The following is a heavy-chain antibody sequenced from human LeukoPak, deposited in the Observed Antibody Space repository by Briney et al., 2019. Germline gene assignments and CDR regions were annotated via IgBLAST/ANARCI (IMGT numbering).Heavy chain of an antibody. J-gene: IGHJ6*03. CDR2: IYNSGGV. CDR1: GGSISSGGSF. CDR3: ARGHHYYYYMDV. Sequence: SETLSLTCTVSGGSISSGGSFWIWIRQHPGKGLEWIGYIYNSGGVYYNPSLGSRLSISVDTSKNQFSLRLTSVTAADTAVYFCARGHHYYYYMDVWGNGTTVTVSS. V-gene: IGHV4-31*03.